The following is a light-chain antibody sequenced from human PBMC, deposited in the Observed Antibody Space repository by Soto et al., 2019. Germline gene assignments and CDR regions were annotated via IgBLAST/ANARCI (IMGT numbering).Light chain of an antibody. J-gene: IGKJ1*01. CDR1: QSVSSK. Sequence: EIVMTQSPATLSVSPGERATLSCRASQSVSSKLAWYQQKPGQAPRLLIYRASTRATDIPARFSGSGSGTEFTLTISSLQSEDFAVYYCQQYNNWPPATFGQGNRVEIK. V-gene: IGKV3-15*01. CDR3: QQYNNWPPAT. CDR2: RAS.